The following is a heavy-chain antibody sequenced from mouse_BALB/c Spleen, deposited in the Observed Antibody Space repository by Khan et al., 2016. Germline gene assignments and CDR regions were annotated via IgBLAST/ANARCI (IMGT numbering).Heavy chain of an antibody. CDR3: ARSFYYDYAWFAY. CDR2: IHYSGST. D-gene: IGHD2-4*01. Sequence: EVQLQESGPDLVKPSQSLSLTCTVTGYSITSGYSWHWIRQFPGNKLEWMGYIHYSGSTNYNPSLNSRISITRDTSKNQFFLQLNSVTTEATATHHCARSFYYDYAWFAYWGQGTLVTVSA. V-gene: IGHV3-1*02. CDR1: GYSITSGYS. J-gene: IGHJ3*01.